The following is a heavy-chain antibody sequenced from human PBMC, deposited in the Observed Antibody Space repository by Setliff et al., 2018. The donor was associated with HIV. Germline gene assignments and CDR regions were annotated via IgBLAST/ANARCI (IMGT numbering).Heavy chain of an antibody. Sequence: GGSLRLSCVVSGFDFASFLIHWVRQAPGKGLEWVASISRDNFVRFYADSVRGRFNVSRDNAQKSLFLQMNSLKADDTAFYYCAREAPIQGVTYGFPHFDYWGQGALVTVSS. CDR2: ISRDNFVR. J-gene: IGHJ4*02. CDR3: AREAPIQGVTYGFPHFDY. V-gene: IGHV3-21*01. D-gene: IGHD3-10*01. CDR1: GFDFASFL.